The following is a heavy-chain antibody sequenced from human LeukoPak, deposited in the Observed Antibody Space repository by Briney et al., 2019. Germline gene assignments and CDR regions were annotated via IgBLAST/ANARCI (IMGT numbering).Heavy chain of an antibody. D-gene: IGHD2-8*01. V-gene: IGHV3-23*01. J-gene: IGHJ4*02. CDR2: ITGSGGGT. Sequence: GGSLGLSCAASGFTFSSYVMSWVRQAPGKGLEWVSSITGSGGGTYYEDSVKGRFTISRDNSKNTLFLQLDSLRAEDTAVYYCAKAALMETSREGVDYWGQGTLVTVSS. CDR3: AKAALMETSREGVDY. CDR1: GFTFSSYV.